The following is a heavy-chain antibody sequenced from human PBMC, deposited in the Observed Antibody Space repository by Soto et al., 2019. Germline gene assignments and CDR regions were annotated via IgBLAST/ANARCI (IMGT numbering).Heavy chain of an antibody. CDR2: IYHSGST. D-gene: IGHD2-2*01. J-gene: IGHJ4*02. CDR1: GGSISSGGYS. V-gene: IGHV4-30-2*01. Sequence: SETLSLTCAVSGGSISSGGYSWSWIRQPPGKGLEWIGYIYHSGSTYYNPSLKSRVTISVDRSKNQFSLKLSSVTAADTAVYYCAREYCSSTSCTYYFDYWGQGTLVTVSS. CDR3: AREYCSSTSCTYYFDY.